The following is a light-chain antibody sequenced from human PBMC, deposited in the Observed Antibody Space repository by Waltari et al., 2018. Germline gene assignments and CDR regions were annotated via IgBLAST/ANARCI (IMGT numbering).Light chain of an antibody. J-gene: IGLJ3*02. V-gene: IGLV1-36*01. CDR1: RTNIENNA. Sequence: QSVLTQPPSVSGAPRQRVTISCSGSRTNIENNAVSWYQQVPGKAPKLLIYHDDLLPSCVSDRFSASKSGTSASLAISGLQSEDEADYYCAAWDDSLNGRVFGGGTKLTVL. CDR2: HDD. CDR3: AAWDDSLNGRV.